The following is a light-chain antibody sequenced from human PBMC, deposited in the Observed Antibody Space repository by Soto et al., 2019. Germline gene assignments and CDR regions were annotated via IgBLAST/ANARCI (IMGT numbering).Light chain of an antibody. Sequence: DIQMTQSPSTLSASVGDRVTITCRASQRISRWLAWYQQKPGKAPKLLIYKASSVESGVPSVFSGSGSGTEFTITISSLQADDVETYYCQKYNSSPWTFGQGTKVEIK. CDR1: QRISRW. V-gene: IGKV1-5*03. J-gene: IGKJ1*01. CDR2: KAS. CDR3: QKYNSSPWT.